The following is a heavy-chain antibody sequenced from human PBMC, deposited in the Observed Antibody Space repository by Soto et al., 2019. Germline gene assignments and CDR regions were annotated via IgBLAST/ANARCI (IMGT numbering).Heavy chain of an antibody. Sequence: SETLSLTCAVYGVSFSGYYWSWIRQPPGKGLEWIGEINHSGSTNYNPSLKSRVTISVDTSKNQFSLKLSSVTAADTAVYYCARRLYYFDYWGQGTLVTVSS. V-gene: IGHV4-34*01. CDR2: INHSGST. D-gene: IGHD2-2*01. CDR1: GVSFSGYY. CDR3: ARRLYYFDY. J-gene: IGHJ4*02.